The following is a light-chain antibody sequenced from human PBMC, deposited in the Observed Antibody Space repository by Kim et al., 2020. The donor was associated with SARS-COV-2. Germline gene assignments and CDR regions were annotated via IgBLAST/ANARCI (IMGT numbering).Light chain of an antibody. CDR2: VSS. CDR3: QRYDDWPPST. J-gene: IGKJ1*01. CDR1: QSVNSN. V-gene: IGKV3-15*01. Sequence: SPGERATISSRATQSVNSNVAWSQQQPGPAPRPLILVSSTWATDIPARFSGSGSGSDFTLTLSSRQSEDLAIYHCQRYDDWPPSTFGQGTKVDIK.